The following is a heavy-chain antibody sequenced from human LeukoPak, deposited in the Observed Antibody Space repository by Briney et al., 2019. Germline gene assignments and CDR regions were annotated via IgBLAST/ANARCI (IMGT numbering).Heavy chain of an antibody. D-gene: IGHD3-22*01. CDR2: IYTSWSP. V-gene: IGHV4-4*07. J-gene: IGHJ4*02. CDR1: GDSISSYY. CDR3: ARGDYYDSSLDY. Sequence: SETLSLTCTVSGDSISSYYWSWIRQPAGKGLEGIGRIYTSWSPNYNPSRKSRVTMSVDTSKTQFSLKLSSVTAADTAVYYCARGDYYDSSLDYWGQGTLVTVSS.